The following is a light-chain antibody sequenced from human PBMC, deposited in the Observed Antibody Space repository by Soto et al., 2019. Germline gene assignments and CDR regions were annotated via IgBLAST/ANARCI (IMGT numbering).Light chain of an antibody. V-gene: IGKV3-20*01. CDR2: GAS. Sequence: EIVLTQSPGTLSLSPGEGATLSCRASQSVSSSYLAWYQQNRGQAPRLLIYGASTRATGTPDRFSGSGSGTDFTLTITRLEPEDFAVYYCQQYSSTFWTLGQGTKVEIK. CDR1: QSVSSSY. J-gene: IGKJ1*01. CDR3: QQYSSTFWT.